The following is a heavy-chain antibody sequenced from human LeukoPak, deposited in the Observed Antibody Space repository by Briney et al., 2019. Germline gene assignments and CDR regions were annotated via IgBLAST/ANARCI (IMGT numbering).Heavy chain of an antibody. CDR3: TTHLDYGDYSFDY. CDR2: IKSKTDGGTT. J-gene: IGHJ4*02. CDR1: GFTFSNAW. V-gene: IGHV3-15*01. D-gene: IGHD4-17*01. Sequence: GGSLRLSCAASGFTFSNAWMSWVRQTPGKGLEWVGRIKSKTDGGTTDYAAPVKGRFTISRDDSKNTLYLQMNSLKTEDTAVYYCTTHLDYGDYSFDYWGQGTLVTVSS.